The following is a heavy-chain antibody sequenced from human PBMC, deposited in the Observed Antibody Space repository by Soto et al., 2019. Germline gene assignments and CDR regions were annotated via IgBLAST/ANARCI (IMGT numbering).Heavy chain of an antibody. CDR3: AREEYYYGSGAFFDY. J-gene: IGHJ4*02. V-gene: IGHV1-69*08. CDR2: IIPILGIA. D-gene: IGHD3-10*01. Sequence: QVQLVQSGAEVKKPGSSVKVSCKASGGTFSSYTISWVRQAPGQGLEWMGRIIPILGIANYAQKFQGRVTITADKSTSTAYRELSSLRSEDTDVYYCAREEYYYGSGAFFDYWGQGTLVTVSS. CDR1: GGTFSSYT.